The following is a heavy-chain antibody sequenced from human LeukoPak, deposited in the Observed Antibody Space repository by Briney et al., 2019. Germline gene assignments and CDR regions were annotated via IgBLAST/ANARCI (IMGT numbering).Heavy chain of an antibody. CDR2: IKQDGSDK. CDR3: ARGARYDFWSGYYPLYYFDY. D-gene: IGHD3-3*01. Sequence: GGSLRLSCAASGFTFSSYWMSWVRQAPGKGLEWVANIKQDGSDKYYVDSVKGRFTISRDNAKNSLYLQMNSLRAEDTAVYYCARGARYDFWSGYYPLYYFDYWGQGTLVTVSS. CDR1: GFTFSSYW. J-gene: IGHJ4*02. V-gene: IGHV3-7*01.